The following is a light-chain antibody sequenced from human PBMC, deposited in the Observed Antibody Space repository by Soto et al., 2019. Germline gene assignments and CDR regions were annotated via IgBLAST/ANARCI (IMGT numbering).Light chain of an antibody. Sequence: QSALTQPASVSGSPGQSITISCTGTSSDVGSYNLVSWYQQHPGKAPKLMIYEVSKRPSGVSNRFSGSKSGNTASLTISGLQGEDEADYYCCSYAGSSTLFGGGTKVTVL. J-gene: IGLJ3*02. CDR2: EVS. V-gene: IGLV2-23*02. CDR1: SSDVGSYNL. CDR3: CSYAGSSTL.